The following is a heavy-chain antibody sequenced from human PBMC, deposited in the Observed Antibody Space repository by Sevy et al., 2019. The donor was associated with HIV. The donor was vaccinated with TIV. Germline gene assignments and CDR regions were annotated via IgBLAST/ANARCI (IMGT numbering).Heavy chain of an antibody. CDR2: ISGRGGST. CDR3: AKAGVAVAGKFDLFYLDY. D-gene: IGHD6-19*01. Sequence: GESLKISCAASGFTFSTYAMSWVRQAPGKGLEWDSVISGRGGSTYYAESVKGRFTISRDNSKNTLYVQMNSLRADDTAVYYCAKAGVAVAGKFDLFYLDYGGQGTLVTVSS. J-gene: IGHJ4*02. V-gene: IGHV3-23*01. CDR1: GFTFSTYA.